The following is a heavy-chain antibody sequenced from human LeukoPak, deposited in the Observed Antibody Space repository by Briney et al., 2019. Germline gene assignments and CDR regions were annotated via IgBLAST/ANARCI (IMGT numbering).Heavy chain of an antibody. CDR3: AKGHIVATLGYGFAY. Sequence: PRGGLMLCCSASGFTFSYDPMTSVRQAPAKGLERDSAYSCSRGSTYYADSVNGRVTISIDNPRITLDQQMNSLRPGDVVVYDCAKGHIVATLGYGFAYWGQGALVTVSS. CDR1: GFTFSYDP. D-gene: IGHD5-12*01. CDR2: YSCSRGST. J-gene: IGHJ4*02. V-gene: IGHV3-23*01.